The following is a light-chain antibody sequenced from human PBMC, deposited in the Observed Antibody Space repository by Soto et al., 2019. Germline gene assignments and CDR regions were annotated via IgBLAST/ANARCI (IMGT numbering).Light chain of an antibody. J-gene: IGLJ2*01. V-gene: IGLV1-44*01. CDR1: SSNIGSNH. CDR2: RSD. CDR3: AAWDDSRYGVV. Sequence: QPVLTQSPSASGTPGQRVIIACSGSSSNIGSNHVNWYRHLPGAAPKLLIFRSDQRPSGVPDRFSGSKSGTTASLAISGLQSGDVADYYCAAWDDSRYGVVFGGGTKLTVL.